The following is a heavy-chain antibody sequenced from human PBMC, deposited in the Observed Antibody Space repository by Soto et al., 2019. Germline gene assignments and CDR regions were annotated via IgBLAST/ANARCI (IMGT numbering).Heavy chain of an antibody. CDR3: ARIIRTLAWDGVDV. Sequence: QVQLQESGPGLVKASETLSLTCTVSAGSISSYYWGWIRQSPGKGLEWIGYIYNSGSTNYNPSLKSRLIMSVDTSKIQFSLKLSSVTAADTAVYYCARIIRTLAWDGVDVWGQGTRVTV. CDR1: AGSISSYY. J-gene: IGHJ6*02. D-gene: IGHD3-10*01. CDR2: IYNSGST. V-gene: IGHV4-59*01.